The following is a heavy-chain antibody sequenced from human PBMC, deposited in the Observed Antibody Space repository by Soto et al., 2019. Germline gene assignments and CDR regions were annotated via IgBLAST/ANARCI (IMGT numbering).Heavy chain of an antibody. Sequence: TLSLTCTVSGGSISSGGYYWSWIRQHPGKGLEWIGYIYFSGSTYYNPSLKCRVTISVDTSKNQFSLKLSSVTAADTAVYYCARNDYDSSGYFDYWGQGTLVTVS. V-gene: IGHV4-31*03. D-gene: IGHD3-22*01. CDR1: GGSISSGGYY. CDR3: ARNDYDSSGYFDY. J-gene: IGHJ4*02. CDR2: IYFSGST.